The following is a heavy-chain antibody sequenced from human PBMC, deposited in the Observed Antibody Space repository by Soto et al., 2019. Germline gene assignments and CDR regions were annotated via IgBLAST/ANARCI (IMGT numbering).Heavy chain of an antibody. Sequence: GASVKVSCKASGYTFTGYYMHWVRQAPGQGLEWRGWINPNSGGTNYAQKFQGWVTMTRDTSISTAYMELSRLRSDDTAVYYCARDLLGSGTSAWFDPWGQGTLVTVSS. CDR2: INPNSGGT. J-gene: IGHJ5*02. CDR1: GYTFTGYY. V-gene: IGHV1-2*04. D-gene: IGHD3-10*01. CDR3: ARDLLGSGTSAWFDP.